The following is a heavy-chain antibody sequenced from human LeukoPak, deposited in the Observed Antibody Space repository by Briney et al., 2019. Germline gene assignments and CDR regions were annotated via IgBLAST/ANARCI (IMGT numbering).Heavy chain of an antibody. D-gene: IGHD6-13*01. CDR2: MNPNSGNT. J-gene: IGHJ6*02. CDR3: ARGKGAAAGTWGDYYYGMDV. Sequence: GASVKVSCKASGYTFTSYDINWVRQATGQGLEWMGWMNPNSGNTGYAQKFQGRVTMTRNTSISTAYMELSSLRSEDTAVYYCARGKGAAAGTWGDYYYGMDVWGQGTTVTVSS. CDR1: GYTFTSYD. V-gene: IGHV1-8*01.